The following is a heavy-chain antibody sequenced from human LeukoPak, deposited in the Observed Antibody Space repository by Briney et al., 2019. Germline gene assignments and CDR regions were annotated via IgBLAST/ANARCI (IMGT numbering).Heavy chain of an antibody. CDR1: GGSVSDYY. D-gene: IGHD5-24*01. V-gene: IGHV4-59*02. Sequence: SETLSLTCTISGGSVSDYYWSWIRQSPGKGLEWIGYIYYTGSTTYNPSLKSRVTMSADTSKNQFSLKLSSMTAADTAVYYCASLEMATSHNPFDYWGQGTLVTVSS. CDR3: ASLEMATSHNPFDY. J-gene: IGHJ4*02. CDR2: IYYTGST.